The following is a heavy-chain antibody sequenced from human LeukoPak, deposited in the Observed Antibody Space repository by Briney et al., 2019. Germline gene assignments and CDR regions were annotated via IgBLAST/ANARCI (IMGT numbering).Heavy chain of an antibody. CDR2: INPNSGGT. D-gene: IGHD5-12*01. CDR3: ARRMNSGYDWHY. Sequence: ASVKVSCKASGYTFTGYYMHWVRQAPGQGLEWMGWINPNSGGTNYAQKFQGRVTMTRDTSISTAYMELSRLRYDDTPVYYCARRMNSGYDWHYWGQGTLVTVSS. V-gene: IGHV1-2*02. CDR1: GYTFTGYY. J-gene: IGHJ4*02.